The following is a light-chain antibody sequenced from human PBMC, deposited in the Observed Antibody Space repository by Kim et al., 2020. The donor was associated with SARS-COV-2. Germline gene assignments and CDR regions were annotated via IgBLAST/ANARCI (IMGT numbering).Light chain of an antibody. J-gene: IGLJ2*01. Sequence: GQRFTIPCSGSSASIGRNPVSWYHQVPETAPQVLICSTSRRPSGVPDRFSGSSSGTAASLAICGLQSEDEADYYCASWDVSLHGPVFGGGTQLTVL. CDR2: STS. CDR3: ASWDVSLHGPV. CDR1: SASIGRNP. V-gene: IGLV1-44*01.